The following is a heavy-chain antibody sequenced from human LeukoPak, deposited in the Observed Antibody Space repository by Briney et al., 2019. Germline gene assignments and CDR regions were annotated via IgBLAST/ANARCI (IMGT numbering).Heavy chain of an antibody. Sequence: GGSLRLSCAASGFTFSSYWMSWVRQAPGKGLEWVANIKQDGSEKYYVDSVKGRFTISRDNAKNSLYLQMNSLRAEDTAVYYCARIGAATYYYYYMDVWGKGTTVTVSS. J-gene: IGHJ6*03. CDR1: GFTFSSYW. V-gene: IGHV3-7*01. D-gene: IGHD2-15*01. CDR2: IKQDGSEK. CDR3: ARIGAATYYYYYMDV.